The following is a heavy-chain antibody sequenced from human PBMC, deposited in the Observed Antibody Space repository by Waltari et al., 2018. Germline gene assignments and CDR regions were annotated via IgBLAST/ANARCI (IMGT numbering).Heavy chain of an antibody. Sequence: QVQLQESGPGLVKPSETLSLTCAVSVSSISSGYYWGWIRHPPGKGLEWIGSIYHSGSTYYNPSLKSRVTISVDTSKNQFSLKLSSVTAADTAVYYCARDYYGSGSYNWFDPWGQGTLVTVSS. CDR3: ARDYYGSGSYNWFDP. J-gene: IGHJ5*02. CDR2: IYHSGST. V-gene: IGHV4-38-2*02. D-gene: IGHD3-10*01. CDR1: VSSISSGYY.